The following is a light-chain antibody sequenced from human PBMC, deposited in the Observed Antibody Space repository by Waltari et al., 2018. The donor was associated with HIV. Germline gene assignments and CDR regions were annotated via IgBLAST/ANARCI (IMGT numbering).Light chain of an antibody. J-gene: IGLJ1*01. CDR3: QSYDTSLSASV. Sequence: QSVLTHPPSVSGAPGPRVTISCTGSSSNIGAGYDVPWYQQPPGRAPKLLIYDNTNRPSGVPDRFSGSKSGTSAALAITGLQAVDETDYYCQSYDTSLSASVFGTGTKVTVL. V-gene: IGLV1-40*01. CDR2: DNT. CDR1: SSNIGAGYD.